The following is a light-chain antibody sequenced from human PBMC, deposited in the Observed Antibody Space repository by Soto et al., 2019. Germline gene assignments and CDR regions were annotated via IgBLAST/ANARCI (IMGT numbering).Light chain of an antibody. CDR2: KAS. V-gene: IGKV1-5*03. CDR1: QSISSR. J-gene: IGKJ4*01. Sequence: DIQMTQSPSTLSASLGDRVTITCRASQSISSRLAWYQQKPGKAPKILIYKASSLETGVPSRFSGSGSGTDFTLTISSLQPDDFATYYCQQYKSYPLSFGGGTKVEIK. CDR3: QQYKSYPLS.